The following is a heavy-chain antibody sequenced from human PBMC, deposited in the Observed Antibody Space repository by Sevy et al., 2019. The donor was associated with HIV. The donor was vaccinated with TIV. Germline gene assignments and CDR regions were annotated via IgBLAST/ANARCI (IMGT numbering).Heavy chain of an antibody. Sequence: ASVKVSCKASGGTFSSYAISWVRQAPGQGLEWMGGIIPIFGTANYAQKFQGRVTITADESTSTAYMELSSLRSEDTAVYYCARSKRVVPAAHYVDYWGQGTLVTVSS. D-gene: IGHD2-2*01. CDR3: ARSKRVVPAAHYVDY. CDR1: GGTFSSYA. V-gene: IGHV1-69*13. CDR2: IIPIFGTA. J-gene: IGHJ4*02.